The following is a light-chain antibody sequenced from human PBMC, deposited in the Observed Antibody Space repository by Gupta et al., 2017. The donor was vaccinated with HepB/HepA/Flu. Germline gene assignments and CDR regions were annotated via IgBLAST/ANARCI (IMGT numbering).Light chain of an antibody. Sequence: IVMTQSPATLSVSPGERATLSCRASQSISSSYLAWYQQKPGQAPRLLIYGASTRATGIPARFSGSGSGTEFTLTISSLQSEDFAVYYCQQDNDWPLTVGGGTKVEIK. CDR2: GAS. CDR1: QSISSSY. CDR3: QQDNDWPLT. V-gene: IGKV3-15*01. J-gene: IGKJ4*01.